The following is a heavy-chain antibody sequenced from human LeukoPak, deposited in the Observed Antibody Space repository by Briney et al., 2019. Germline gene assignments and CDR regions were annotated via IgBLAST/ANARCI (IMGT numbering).Heavy chain of an antibody. D-gene: IGHD3-22*01. CDR3: ARSDYYDSSLDY. V-gene: IGHV1-18*01. Sequence: ASVKLSCKASGYTFTSYGISWVRQAPGQGLEWMGWISAYNGNTNYAQKLQGRVTMTTDTSTSTAYMELRSLRPDDTAVYYCARSDYYDSSLDYWGQGTLVTVSS. CDR1: GYTFTSYG. J-gene: IGHJ4*02. CDR2: ISAYNGNT.